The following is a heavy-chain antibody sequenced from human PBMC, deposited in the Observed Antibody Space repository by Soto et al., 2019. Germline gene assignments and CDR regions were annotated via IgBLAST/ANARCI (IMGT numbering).Heavy chain of an antibody. Sequence: ASVKVSCKASGFTFTSSAVQWVRQARGQRLEWIGWIVVGSGNTNYAQKFQERVTITRDMSTSTAYMELSSLRSEDTAVYYCAAEASGSYFYFDYWGQGTLVTVS. CDR3: AAEASGSYFYFDY. CDR1: GFTFTSSA. CDR2: IVVGSGNT. J-gene: IGHJ4*02. V-gene: IGHV1-58*01. D-gene: IGHD1-26*01.